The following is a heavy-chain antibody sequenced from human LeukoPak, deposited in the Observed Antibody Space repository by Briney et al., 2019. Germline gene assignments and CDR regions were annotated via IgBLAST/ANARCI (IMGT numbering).Heavy chain of an antibody. Sequence: GGSLRLSCAASGFTFSNYGMHWVRQAPGKGLEWVALTLLNGNNNYYADSVKGRFTISRDNSKNTLYLQMNSLRPEDTAVYSCARDRLEALAGTRGFDYWGQGILVTVSS. CDR3: ARDRLEALAGTRGFDY. D-gene: IGHD6-19*01. CDR2: TLLNGNNN. J-gene: IGHJ4*02. V-gene: IGHV3-30*02. CDR1: GFTFSNYG.